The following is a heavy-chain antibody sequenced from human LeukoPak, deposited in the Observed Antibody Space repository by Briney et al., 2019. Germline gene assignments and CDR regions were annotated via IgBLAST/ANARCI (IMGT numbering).Heavy chain of an antibody. CDR3: ARAPYYYDSSGYPYYFDY. D-gene: IGHD3-22*01. CDR2: ISSSSSTI. Sequence: GGSLRLSCAASGFIFSSHAMSWVRQAPGKGLEWVSYISSSSSTIYYADSVKGRFTISRDNAKNSLYLQMNSLRAEDTAVYYCARAPYYYDSSGYPYYFDYWGQGTLVTVSS. V-gene: IGHV3-48*04. CDR1: GFIFSSHA. J-gene: IGHJ4*02.